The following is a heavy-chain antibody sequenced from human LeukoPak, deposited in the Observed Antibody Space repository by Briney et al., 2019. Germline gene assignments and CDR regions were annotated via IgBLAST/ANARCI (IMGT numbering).Heavy chain of an antibody. CDR1: GYTFTTYG. Sequence: ASVTVSCKASGYTFTTYGISWVRHPPGQGHERMGLISVYSGNTKYAQKLQGRVTMTTDTSTSTAYMELRSLRSDDTAVYHCARVGGYYDSSGPWVYYMDVWGKGTTVTVSS. D-gene: IGHD3-22*01. CDR3: ARVGGYYDSSGPWVYYMDV. V-gene: IGHV1-18*01. CDR2: ISVYSGNT. J-gene: IGHJ6*03.